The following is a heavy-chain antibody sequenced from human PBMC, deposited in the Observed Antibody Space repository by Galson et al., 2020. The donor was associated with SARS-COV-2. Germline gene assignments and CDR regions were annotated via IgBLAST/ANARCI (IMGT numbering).Heavy chain of an antibody. D-gene: IGHD3-22*01. CDR3: ARVGGGYRGGYFDY. V-gene: IGHV3-30*04. Sequence: GGSLRLSCAASGFTFSSYAMHWVRQAPGKGLEWVAVISYDGSNKYYADSVKGRFTISRDNSKNTLYLQMNSLRAEDTAVYYCARVGGGYRGGYFDYWGQGTLVTVSS. CDR2: ISYDGSNK. CDR1: GFTFSSYA. J-gene: IGHJ4*02.